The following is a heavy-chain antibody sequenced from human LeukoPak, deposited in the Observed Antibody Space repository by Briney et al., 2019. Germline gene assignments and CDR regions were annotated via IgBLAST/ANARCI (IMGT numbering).Heavy chain of an antibody. CDR3: AREPSSAAFDP. CDR1: GFTFSTYS. Sequence: PGGSLRLSCAASGFTFSTYSMNWVRQAPGKGLEWVSVISSSSSYTYYLDSVRGRFTISRDNAKNSLYLQMNSLRADDTAVYYCAREPSSAAFDPWGQGTLVTVSS. J-gene: IGHJ5*02. CDR2: ISSSSSYT. D-gene: IGHD3-3*01. V-gene: IGHV3-21*01.